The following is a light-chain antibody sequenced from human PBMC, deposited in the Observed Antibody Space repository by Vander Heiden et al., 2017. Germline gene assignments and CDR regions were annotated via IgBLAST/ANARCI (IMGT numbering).Light chain of an antibody. CDR2: EGS. J-gene: IGLJ2*01. CDR3: CSYAGSSTVV. Sequence: QPALTQPASVSGSPGPSITISCTGTSSDVGSYNLVSWYQQHPGKAPKLMIYEGSKRPSGVSNRFSGSKSGNTASLTISGLQAEDEADYYCCSYAGSSTVVFGGGTKLTVL. CDR1: SSDVGSYNL. V-gene: IGLV2-23*01.